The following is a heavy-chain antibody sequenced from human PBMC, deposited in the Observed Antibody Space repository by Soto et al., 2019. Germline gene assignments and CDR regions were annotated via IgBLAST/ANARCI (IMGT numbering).Heavy chain of an antibody. J-gene: IGHJ4*02. CDR1: GDSISSTRW. D-gene: IGHD4-4*01. V-gene: IGHV4-4*02. CDR3: ARDRGLAYSNAFDF. Sequence: PSETLSLTCFVSGDSISSTRWWSWGRQPPGKGLEWIGEVYHVGSTNYNPSLKSRVTILIDKSKNELSLKLTSVTAADTAIYYCARDRGLAYSNAFDFWGQGILVTVSS. CDR2: VYHVGST.